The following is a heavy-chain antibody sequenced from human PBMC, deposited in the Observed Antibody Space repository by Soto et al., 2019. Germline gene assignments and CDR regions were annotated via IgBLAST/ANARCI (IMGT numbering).Heavy chain of an antibody. CDR3: AKDREAMATYYYYGMDV. CDR1: GFTFSSYG. V-gene: IGHV3-30*18. D-gene: IGHD5-18*01. Sequence: GGSLRLSCAASGFTFSSYGMHWVRQAPGKGLEWVAVISYDGSNKYYADSVKGRFTISRDNSKNTLYLQMNSLRAEDKAVYYCAKDREAMATYYYYGMDVWGQGTTVTVSS. J-gene: IGHJ6*02. CDR2: ISYDGSNK.